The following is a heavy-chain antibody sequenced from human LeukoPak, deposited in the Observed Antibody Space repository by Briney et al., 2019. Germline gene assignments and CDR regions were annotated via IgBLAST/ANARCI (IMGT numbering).Heavy chain of an antibody. CDR1: GFTFTNSA. CDR3: AKDRRSGGWELRPVDDY. CDR2: ISASGGST. J-gene: IGHJ4*02. V-gene: IGHV3-23*01. D-gene: IGHD1-26*01. Sequence: PGGSLRLSCAASGFTFTNSAMGWVRQAPGKGLEWVSSISASGGSTYYADSVKGRFTISRDNSKNTLYLQMNSLRAEDTAVYYCAKDRRSGGWELRPVDDYWGQGTLVTVSS.